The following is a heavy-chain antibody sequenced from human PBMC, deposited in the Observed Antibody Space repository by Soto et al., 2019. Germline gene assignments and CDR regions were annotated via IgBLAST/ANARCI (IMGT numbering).Heavy chain of an antibody. Sequence: ETLSLTCTVSGGSISSYYWSWIRQPPGKGLEWIGYIYYTGTTNYNPPLKSRVTITLETSKSQFSLRLTSVTASDTAVYYCARGGSGSYHHWGPGALVTVSS. CDR3: ARGGSGSYHH. CDR2: IYYTGTT. V-gene: IGHV4-59*08. D-gene: IGHD3-10*01. J-gene: IGHJ5*02. CDR1: GGSISSYY.